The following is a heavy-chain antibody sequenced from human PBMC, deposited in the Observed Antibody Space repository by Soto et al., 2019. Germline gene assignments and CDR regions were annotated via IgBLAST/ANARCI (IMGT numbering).Heavy chain of an antibody. V-gene: IGHV1-2*04. CDR2: INPNSGGT. Sequence: GASVKVSCKASGYTFTGYYMHWVRQAPGQGLEWMGWINPNSGGTNYAQKFQGWATMTRDTSISTAYMELSRLRSDDTAVYYCARDMMGYCSGGSCYSREFDYWGQGTLVTVSS. J-gene: IGHJ4*02. CDR1: GYTFTGYY. D-gene: IGHD2-15*01. CDR3: ARDMMGYCSGGSCYSREFDY.